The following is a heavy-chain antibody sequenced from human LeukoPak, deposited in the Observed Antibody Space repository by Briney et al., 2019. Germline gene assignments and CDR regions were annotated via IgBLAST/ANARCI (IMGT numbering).Heavy chain of an antibody. D-gene: IGHD1-1*01. CDR2: IIPIFGTA. J-gene: IGHJ3*02. CDR3: AIQGRSKDAFDI. CDR1: GGTFSSYA. Sequence: ASVKVSCKASGGTFSSYAISWVRQAPGQGLEWMGGIIPIFGTANYAQKFQGRVTITADKSTSTAYVELSSLRSEDTAVYYCAIQGRSKDAFDIWGQGTMVTVSS. V-gene: IGHV1-69*06.